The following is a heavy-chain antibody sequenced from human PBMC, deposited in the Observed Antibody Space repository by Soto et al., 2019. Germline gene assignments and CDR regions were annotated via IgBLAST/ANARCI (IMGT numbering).Heavy chain of an antibody. CDR3: AKEHTVNGGYFDY. D-gene: IGHD4-17*01. CDR2: ISYDGSNK. Sequence: PGGSLRLSCAASGFTFSSYCMHWVRQAPGKGLEWVAVISYDGSNKYYADSVKGRFTISRDNSKNTLYLQMNSLRAEDTAVYYCAKEHTVNGGYFDYWGQGTLVTVSS. J-gene: IGHJ4*02. CDR1: GFTFSSYC. V-gene: IGHV3-30*18.